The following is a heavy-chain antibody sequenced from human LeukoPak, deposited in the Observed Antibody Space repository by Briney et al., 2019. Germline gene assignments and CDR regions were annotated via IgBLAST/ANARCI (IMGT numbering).Heavy chain of an antibody. CDR3: AKNGGDSYGTGHFDY. V-gene: IGHV3-23*01. J-gene: IGHJ4*02. D-gene: IGHD3-10*01. Sequence: GGSLRLSCAASGFSFSSYTMTWARQAPGKGLEWVSAISGSGAGTYYADSVKGRLTISRDNPKNTLYLQMNSLRAEDTAVYYCAKNGGDSYGTGHFDYWGQGTLVTVSS. CDR2: ISGSGAGT. CDR1: GFSFSSYT.